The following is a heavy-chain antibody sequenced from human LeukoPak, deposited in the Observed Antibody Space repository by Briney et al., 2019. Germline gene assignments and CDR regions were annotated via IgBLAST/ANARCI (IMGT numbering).Heavy chain of an antibody. CDR3: ARDPYNGAYSEGYYYYYMDV. Sequence: GASVKVSCKASGFTFTSSAMQWVRQARGQRLEWIGWIVVGSGNTNYAQKFQERVTITRDMSTSTAYMELSSLRSEDTAIYYCARDPYNGAYSEGYYYYYMDVWGKGTTVTVSS. V-gene: IGHV1-58*02. CDR1: GFTFTSSA. D-gene: IGHD1-1*01. J-gene: IGHJ6*03. CDR2: IVVGSGNT.